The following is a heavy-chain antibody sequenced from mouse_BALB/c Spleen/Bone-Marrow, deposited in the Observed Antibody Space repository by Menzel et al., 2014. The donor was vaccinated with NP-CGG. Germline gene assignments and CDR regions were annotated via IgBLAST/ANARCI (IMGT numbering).Heavy chain of an antibody. CDR2: IFPGDGDT. D-gene: IGHD2-3*01. Sequence: LVESGPELVKPGASVKISCKASGYAFSSSWMNWVKRRPGQGLEWIGRIFPGDGDTYYNGKFKGKATLTADKSSSTAYMQLSSLTSVDSAVYFCARSDGYRAMDYWGQGTSVTVSS. V-gene: IGHV1-82*01. J-gene: IGHJ4*01. CDR3: ARSDGYRAMDY. CDR1: GYAFSSSW.